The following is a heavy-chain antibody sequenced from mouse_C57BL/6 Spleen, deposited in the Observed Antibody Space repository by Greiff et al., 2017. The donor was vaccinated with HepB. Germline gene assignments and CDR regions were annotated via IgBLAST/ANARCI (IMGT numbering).Heavy chain of an antibody. Sequence: EVQLVESGGGLVKPGGSLKLSCAASGFTFSSYAMSWVRQTPEKRLEWVATISDGGSYTYYPDNVKGRFTISRDNAKNNLYLQMSHLMSEDTAMYYCARVYYSTYYAMDYWGQGTSVTVSS. CDR1: GFTFSSYA. CDR2: ISDGGSYT. CDR3: ARVYYSTYYAMDY. J-gene: IGHJ4*01. D-gene: IGHD2-5*01. V-gene: IGHV5-4*01.